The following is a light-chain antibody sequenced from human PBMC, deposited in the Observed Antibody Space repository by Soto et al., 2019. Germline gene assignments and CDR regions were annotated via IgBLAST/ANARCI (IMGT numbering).Light chain of an antibody. CDR2: DAS. CDR3: QQCSHSPLT. CDR1: QSVTNNY. Sequence: EIVLTQSPGTLSLSPGERATLSCGASQSVTNNYLAWYQQKPGQAPRLIIDDASRRATGIPDRFSGSGSGTDFTLTISRLEPEDFALYYCQQCSHSPLTLGGGTKVEIK. V-gene: IGKV3-20*01. J-gene: IGKJ4*02.